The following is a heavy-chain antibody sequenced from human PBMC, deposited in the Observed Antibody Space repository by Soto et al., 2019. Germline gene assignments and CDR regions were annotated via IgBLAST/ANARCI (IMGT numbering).Heavy chain of an antibody. V-gene: IGHV2-5*02. CDR1: GFSLSTSGVG. D-gene: IGHD3-22*01. J-gene: IGHJ4*02. CDR2: IYWDDDK. Sequence: QITLKESGPTLVKPTQTLTLTCTFSGFSLSTSGVGVGWIRQPPGKALEWLALIYWDDDKRYSPSLKSSLTIPKDTSKNQEVLTMTNMDPVDTATYYCAHSRSPARSIVVVHFDYWGQGTLFTVSS. CDR3: AHSRSPARSIVVVHFDY.